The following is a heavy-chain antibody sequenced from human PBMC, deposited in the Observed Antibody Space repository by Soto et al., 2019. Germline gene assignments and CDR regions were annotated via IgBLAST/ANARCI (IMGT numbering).Heavy chain of an antibody. Sequence: GGSIRVSCGAAEFTCSSYSMNWVSQDPGKGLEWVSYISSSSSTIYYADSVKGRFTISRGNAKNSLYLQMNSLRDEDTAVYYCARGYSSGWYFYGMDVWGQGTTVTVSS. V-gene: IGHV3-48*02. D-gene: IGHD6-19*01. CDR2: ISSSSSTI. CDR1: EFTCSSYS. CDR3: ARGYSSGWYFYGMDV. J-gene: IGHJ6*02.